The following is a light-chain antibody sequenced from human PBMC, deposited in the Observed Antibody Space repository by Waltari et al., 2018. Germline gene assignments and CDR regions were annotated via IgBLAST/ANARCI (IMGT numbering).Light chain of an antibody. CDR3: CSYAGLGIYV. Sequence: QSGLTQPASVSGSPGQSITIPCTGASCDVGHYNLVSWYPQYPGKAPKLMVYEVTDRTSGVSDRFSGSKSGNTASLTIFGLQSEDEADYYCCSYAGLGIYVFGTGTKVTVL. CDR1: SCDVGHYNL. J-gene: IGLJ1*01. V-gene: IGLV2-23*02. CDR2: EVT.